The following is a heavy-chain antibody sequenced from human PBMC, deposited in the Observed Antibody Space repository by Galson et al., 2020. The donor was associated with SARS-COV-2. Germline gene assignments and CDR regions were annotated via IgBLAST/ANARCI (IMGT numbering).Heavy chain of an antibody. CDR2: ISFDGSNK. Sequence: TGGSLRLSCAASGFTFSSYGMHWVRQAPGKGLEWVAVISFDGSNKYYADSLKGRFTISRDNSKNTLYLQMNSLRAEDTAVYYCAKGDWYSSCWYPVGYWGQGTLVTVSS. D-gene: IGHD6-19*01. CDR3: AKGDWYSSCWYPVGY. V-gene: IGHV3-30*18. CDR1: GFTFSSYG. J-gene: IGHJ4*02.